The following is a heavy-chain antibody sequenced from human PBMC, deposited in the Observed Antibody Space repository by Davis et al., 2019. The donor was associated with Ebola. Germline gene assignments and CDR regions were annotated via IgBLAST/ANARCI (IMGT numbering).Heavy chain of an antibody. CDR1: GFPFSTYT. Sequence: PGGSLRLSCTASGFPFSTYTMTWVRQAPGKGLEWVSTISGSGGITDCADSVKGRSTISRDNSRNTLYLQMNNLRAEDTAVYYCAKDGYCSGGACGFDAFDTWGQGTMVTVSS. D-gene: IGHD2-15*01. J-gene: IGHJ3*02. CDR3: AKDGYCSGGACGFDAFDT. CDR2: ISGSGGIT. V-gene: IGHV3-23*01.